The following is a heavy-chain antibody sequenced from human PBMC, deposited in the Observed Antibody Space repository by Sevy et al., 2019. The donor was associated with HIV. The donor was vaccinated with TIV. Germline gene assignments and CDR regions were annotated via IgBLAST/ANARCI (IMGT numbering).Heavy chain of an antibody. V-gene: IGHV4-59*01. CDR1: GGSISSYY. Sequence: SETLSLTCTVSGGSISSYYWNWIRQPPGKGLEWIGYIYYSGSTNYNPSLKSRVTISVDTSKNQFSLKLSSVTAADTAEYYCARSANWFDPWGQGTLVTVSS. J-gene: IGHJ5*02. CDR3: ARSANWFDP. CDR2: IYYSGST.